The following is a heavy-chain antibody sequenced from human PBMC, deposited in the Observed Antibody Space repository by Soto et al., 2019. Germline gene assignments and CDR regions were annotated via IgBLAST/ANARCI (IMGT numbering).Heavy chain of an antibody. CDR3: AREAYCGGDCSSGAFDI. J-gene: IGHJ3*02. CDR2: IHYSGST. V-gene: IGHV4-39*07. D-gene: IGHD2-21*02. Sequence: SETLSLTCTVSGGSIGGNIDYWGWIRQPPGKGLEWIGNIHYSGSTYYDPSLKSRVTISVDTSKNQFSLKLSSVTAADTAVYYCAREAYCGGDCSSGAFDIWGQGTMVTVSS. CDR1: GGSIGGNIDY.